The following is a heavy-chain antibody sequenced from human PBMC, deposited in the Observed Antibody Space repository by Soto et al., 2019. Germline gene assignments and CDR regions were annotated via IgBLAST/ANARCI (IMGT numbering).Heavy chain of an antibody. CDR1: GFTFSLYA. J-gene: IGHJ4*02. Sequence: QVQLVESGGGVVQPGRSLRVSCAASGFTFSLYAMHWVRQAPGTGLEWVAVISYDGTKTYYADSVKGPFTISRDNSKNTVYLQMNSLRDEDTAVYYCAKDRGPRSQCLIGPVDYWGQGTLVTAS. V-gene: IGHV3-30*18. D-gene: IGHD3-10*01. CDR2: ISYDGTKT. CDR3: AKDRGPRSQCLIGPVDY.